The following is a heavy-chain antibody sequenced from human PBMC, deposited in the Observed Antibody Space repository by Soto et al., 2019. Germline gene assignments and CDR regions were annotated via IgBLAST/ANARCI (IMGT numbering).Heavy chain of an antibody. J-gene: IGHJ6*02. V-gene: IGHV3-74*01. Sequence: PGGSLRLSCTAPRFTFGSYWMHWVRQAPGKGLVWVSDINVDGTETWYADSVKGRFTIPRDNDKKTLHLHMTGLRVDDTGVYYCARDKEVLLTNYGMADWGQGTTVTVSS. CDR1: RFTFGSYW. CDR2: INVDGTET. CDR3: ARDKEVLLTNYGMAD.